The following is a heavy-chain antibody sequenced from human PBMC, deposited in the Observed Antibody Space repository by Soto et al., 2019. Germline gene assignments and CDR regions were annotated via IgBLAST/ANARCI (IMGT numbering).Heavy chain of an antibody. Sequence: PSETLSLTCSFSGDSVTSHYLTWIRQSPEKGLEWIGYMHYTGFSHYNPSLKSRLTISVDRSKNQFSLKLTSVTAADTAVYYCARHLYSSSWSSFDSWGQGTLVTVSS. D-gene: IGHD6-13*01. V-gene: IGHV4-59*02. CDR2: MHYTGFS. CDR3: ARHLYSSSWSSFDS. J-gene: IGHJ4*02. CDR1: GDSVTSHY.